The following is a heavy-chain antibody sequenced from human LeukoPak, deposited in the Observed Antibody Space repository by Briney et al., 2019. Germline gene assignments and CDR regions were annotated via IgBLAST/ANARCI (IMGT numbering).Heavy chain of an antibody. Sequence: PGRSLRLSCAASGFTFSSYAMHWVRQAPGKGLEGVAVISYDGSNKYYADSVKGRFTISRDNSKNTLYLQTNSLRAEDTAVYYCARAFGIVVVTQPELQHWGQGTLVTVSS. CDR3: ARAFGIVVVTQPELQH. CDR2: ISYDGSNK. CDR1: GFTFSSYA. V-gene: IGHV3-30-3*01. J-gene: IGHJ1*01. D-gene: IGHD3-22*01.